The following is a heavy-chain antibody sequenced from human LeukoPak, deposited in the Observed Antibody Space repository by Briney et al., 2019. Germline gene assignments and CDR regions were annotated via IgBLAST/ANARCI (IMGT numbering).Heavy chain of an antibody. D-gene: IGHD1-26*01. J-gene: IGHJ4*02. CDR2: IYSGGTT. Sequence: GGSLRLSCAASGFTVSSNYMNWVRQAPGKGLEWVSVIYSGGTTYYADSVKGRFTISRDISKNSLYLQMNSLRAEDTAVYYCARVPGSDYYFGYWGQGTLVTVSS. CDR1: GFTVSSNY. V-gene: IGHV3-53*01. CDR3: ARVPGSDYYFGY.